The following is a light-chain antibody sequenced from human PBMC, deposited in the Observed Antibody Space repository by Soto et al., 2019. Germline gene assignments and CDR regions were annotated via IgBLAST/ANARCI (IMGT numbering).Light chain of an antibody. CDR3: SSYTSSSTLGYV. CDR2: DVS. J-gene: IGLJ1*01. CDR1: SSDVGGYNY. Sequence: QSALTQPASVSGSPAQSITISCTGTSSDVGGYNYVSWYQQHPGKAPKLMIYDVSNRPSGVSNRFSGSKSGNTASLTISGLQAEDEADYYCSSYTSSSTLGYVFGTGTKLTVL. V-gene: IGLV2-14*01.